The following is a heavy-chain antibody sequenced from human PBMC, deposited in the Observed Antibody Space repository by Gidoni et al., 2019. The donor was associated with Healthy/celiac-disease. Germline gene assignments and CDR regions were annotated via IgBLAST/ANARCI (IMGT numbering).Heavy chain of an antibody. D-gene: IGHD5-18*01. CDR1: GFTLSSYA. V-gene: IGHV3-30-3*01. Sequence: QVQLVESGGGGVQPGRSRRLLCAASGFTLSSYAMHWVRQAPGKGLEWVAVLSYDGSNKSSADSVKGRFTISRDNSKTTLYLRMSNLRAEDTAVFYCARDGDSGGYSGGSLDYWGQGTLVTVSS. CDR2: LSYDGSNK. J-gene: IGHJ4*02. CDR3: ARDGDSGGYSGGSLDY.